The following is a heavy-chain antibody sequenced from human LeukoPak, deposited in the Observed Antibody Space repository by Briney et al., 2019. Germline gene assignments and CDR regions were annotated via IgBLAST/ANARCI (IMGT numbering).Heavy chain of an antibody. J-gene: IGHJ6*02. Sequence: PGGSLRLSCAASGFTVSSNYMSWVRQAPGKGLEWVSYISSSGSTIYYADSVKGRFTISRDNAKNSLYLQMNSLRAEDTAVYYCARVPAPVYGLTTVVKGPNYYYYGMDVWGQGTTVTVSS. V-gene: IGHV3-11*04. CDR3: ARVPAPVYGLTTVVKGPNYYYYGMDV. D-gene: IGHD4-23*01. CDR1: GFTVSSNY. CDR2: ISSSGSTI.